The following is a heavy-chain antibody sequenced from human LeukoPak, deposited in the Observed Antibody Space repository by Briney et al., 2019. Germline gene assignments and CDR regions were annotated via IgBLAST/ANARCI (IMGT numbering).Heavy chain of an antibody. Sequence: GGSLRLSCAASGFTVSSNYMSSVCQAPGKGLEWVSVIYSGGSTYYADSVRGRFTISRDNSKNTLYLQMNSLRAEDTAVHYCAGDGYLTIPSGYWGQGTLVTVSS. J-gene: IGHJ4*02. D-gene: IGHD5-12*01. V-gene: IGHV3-53*01. CDR1: GFTVSSNY. CDR2: IYSGGST. CDR3: AGDGYLTIPSGY.